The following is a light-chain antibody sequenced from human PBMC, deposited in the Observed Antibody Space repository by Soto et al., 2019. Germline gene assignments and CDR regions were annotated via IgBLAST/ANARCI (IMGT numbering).Light chain of an antibody. Sequence: VLKHSPATLSVSPCERATLSSSASQSVTNSYLAWYQQKPGLAPRLLIYGASSRATGIPDRFSGSGSGTDFTLTISRLEPEDFAVYYCQQYASSPQTFGQGTKVDNK. CDR2: GAS. CDR1: QSVTNSY. J-gene: IGKJ1*01. V-gene: IGKV3-20*01. CDR3: QQYASSPQT.